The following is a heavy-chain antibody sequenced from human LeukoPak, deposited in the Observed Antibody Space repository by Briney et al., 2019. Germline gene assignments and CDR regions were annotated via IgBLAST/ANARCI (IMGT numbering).Heavy chain of an antibody. CDR3: ARGTVY. J-gene: IGHJ4*02. CDR1: GFTFSSYA. V-gene: IGHV3-66*01. CDR2: IYRDGST. Sequence: GGSLRLSCAASGFTFSSYAMTWVRQAPGKGLEWISLIYRDGSTHYADSVKGRFTLSSDNSKNTLDLQMNSLRAEDTAVYYCARGTVYWGQGTLVTVSS. D-gene: IGHD2-8*02.